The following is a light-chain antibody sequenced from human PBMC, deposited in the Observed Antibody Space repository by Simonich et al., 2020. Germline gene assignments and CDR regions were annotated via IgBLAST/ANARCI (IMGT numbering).Light chain of an antibody. Sequence: DIQMTQSPSSLSASVGDRVTITFRASQGISNSLAWYQQKPGKAPKLLLYAASRLERGVPSRFSGSGSGTDYTLTISSLQPEDFATYYCQQYNSYSPSYTFGPGTKVDIK. J-gene: IGKJ3*01. CDR1: QGISNS. V-gene: IGKV1-NL1*01. CDR3: QQYNSYSPSYT. CDR2: AAS.